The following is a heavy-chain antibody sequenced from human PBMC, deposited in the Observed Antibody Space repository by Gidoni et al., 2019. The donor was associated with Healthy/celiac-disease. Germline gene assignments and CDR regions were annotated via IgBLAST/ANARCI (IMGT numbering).Heavy chain of an antibody. CDR1: GGSFSGYY. J-gene: IGHJ6*03. Sequence: QVQLQQWGAGLLKPSETLSPTCAVYGGSFSGYYWSWIRQPPGKGLEWIGEINHSGSTNYNPSLKSRVTISVDTSKNQFSLKLSSVTAADTAVYYCARGPGTTGGYYYMDVWGKGTTVTVSS. CDR3: ARGPGTTGGYYYMDV. D-gene: IGHD4-4*01. CDR2: INHSGST. V-gene: IGHV4-34*01.